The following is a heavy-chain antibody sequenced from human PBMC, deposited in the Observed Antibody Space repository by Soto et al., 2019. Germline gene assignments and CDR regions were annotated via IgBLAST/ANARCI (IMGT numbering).Heavy chain of an antibody. J-gene: IGHJ4*02. CDR2: ISYDGSNK. V-gene: IGHV3-30-3*01. CDR3: TRDRDLSS. D-gene: IGHD1-26*01. Sequence: GGSLRLSCAASGFTFSSYAMHWVRQAPGKGLEWVAVISYDGSNKYYADSVKGRFTISRDNSKNTLYLQMNSLRAEDTAVYYCTRDRDLSSWGQGTLVTVSS. CDR1: GFTFSSYA.